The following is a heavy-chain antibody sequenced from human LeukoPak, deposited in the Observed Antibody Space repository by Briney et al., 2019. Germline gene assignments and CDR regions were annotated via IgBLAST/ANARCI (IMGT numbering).Heavy chain of an antibody. CDR2: ISYDGSNK. J-gene: IGHJ4*02. Sequence: PGRSLRLSCAASGFTFSSYAMHWVRQAPGKGLEWVAVISYDGSNKYYADSVKGRLTISRDNSKNTLYLQMNSLRAEDTAVYYCARDRVEGARFDYWGQGTLVTVSS. D-gene: IGHD1-26*01. CDR3: ARDRVEGARFDY. CDR1: GFTFSSYA. V-gene: IGHV3-30-3*01.